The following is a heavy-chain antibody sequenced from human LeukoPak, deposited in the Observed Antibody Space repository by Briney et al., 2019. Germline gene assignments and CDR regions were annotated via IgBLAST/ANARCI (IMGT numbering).Heavy chain of an antibody. Sequence: GGSLRLSCAAYGFIFDDYGMSWVRQAPGKGLEWVSGINWNGGSTGYADSVKGRFTISRDNAKNSLYLQMSSLRAEDTALYYCARRIVGATNWFDPWGQGTLVTVSS. J-gene: IGHJ5*02. D-gene: IGHD1-26*01. V-gene: IGHV3-20*04. CDR2: INWNGGST. CDR3: ARRIVGATNWFDP. CDR1: GFIFDDYG.